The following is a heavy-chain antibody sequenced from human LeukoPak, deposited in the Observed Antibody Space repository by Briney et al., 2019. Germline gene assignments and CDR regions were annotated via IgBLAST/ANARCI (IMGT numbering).Heavy chain of an antibody. Sequence: GGSLRLSCAASGFTFSSYAMSWVRQAPGKGLEWVSAISGSGGSTYYADSVKGRFTISRDNAKNSLYLQMNSLRAEDTAVYYCARTNSISSSWPYDYGGQGTLVTVSS. D-gene: IGHD6-13*01. V-gene: IGHV3-23*01. CDR2: ISGSGGST. CDR3: ARTNSISSSWPYDY. J-gene: IGHJ4*02. CDR1: GFTFSSYA.